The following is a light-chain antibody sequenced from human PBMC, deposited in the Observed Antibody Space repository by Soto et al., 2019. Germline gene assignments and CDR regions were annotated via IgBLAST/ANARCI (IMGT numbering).Light chain of an antibody. J-gene: IGKJ5*01. Sequence: DIVMTQSPLSLPVTPGEPASISCRSSQSLLHSNGYNFLHWYLQKPGQSPQLLIYLGSNRASGVPDRFSGSGSGTDFTLEISRVEAEDVGVYYCMQVLQNPLAFGQGTRLEI. CDR2: LGS. CDR3: MQVLQNPLA. V-gene: IGKV2-28*01. CDR1: QSLLHSNGYNF.